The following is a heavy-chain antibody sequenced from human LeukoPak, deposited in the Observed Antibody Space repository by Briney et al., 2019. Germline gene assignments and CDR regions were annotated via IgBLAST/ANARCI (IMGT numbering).Heavy chain of an antibody. V-gene: IGHV3-48*03. CDR1: RFTFSNYE. J-gene: IGHJ4*02. CDR2: ISSSGSAI. Sequence: GGSLRLSCAASRFTFSNYEMNWVRQAPGKGLEWVSYISSSGSAIYYAGSVKGRFTISRDNAKNSLYLQMSSLRAEDTAVYYCAGGRGWNDYWGQGTLVTVSS. CDR3: AGGRGWNDY. D-gene: IGHD6-19*01.